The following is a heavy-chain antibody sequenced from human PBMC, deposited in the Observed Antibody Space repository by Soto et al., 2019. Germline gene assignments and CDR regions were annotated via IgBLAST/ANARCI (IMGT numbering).Heavy chain of an antibody. CDR1: GGSISSYY. D-gene: IGHD3-16*02. CDR3: ARLVQNSYYYYSYMDV. V-gene: IGHV4-59*08. CDR2: IYYSGST. Sequence: PSVTLSLTCTVAGGSISSYYWSWIRQPPGKGLEWIGYIYYSGSTNYNPSLKSRVTISVDTSKNQFSLKLSSVTAADTAVYYCARLVQNSYYYYSYMDVWGKGTTVTVSS. J-gene: IGHJ6*03.